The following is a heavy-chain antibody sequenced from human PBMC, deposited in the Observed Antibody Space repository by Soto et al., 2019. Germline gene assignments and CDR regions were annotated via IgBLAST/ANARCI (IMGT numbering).Heavy chain of an antibody. CDR2: IIPIFGTA. V-gene: IGHV1-69*05. D-gene: IGHD5-18*01. Sequence: QVQLVQSGAEVKKPGSSVKVSCKASGGTFSSYAISWVRQAPGQGLEWMGGIIPIFGTANYAQKFQGRVTITPDESTSAADMELSSLRAEDTAVYYCAREGGYSYGSASWFDAWGEGTLVTVSS. CDR3: AREGGYSYGSASWFDA. CDR1: GGTFSSYA. J-gene: IGHJ5*02.